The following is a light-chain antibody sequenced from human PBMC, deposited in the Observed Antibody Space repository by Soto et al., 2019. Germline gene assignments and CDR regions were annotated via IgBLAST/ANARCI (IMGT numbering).Light chain of an antibody. J-gene: IGLJ1*01. Sequence: QSALTQPASVSGSPGQSIAISCIGVRTDGDGHDYVSWYQQHPGQAPQLIIYDVYNRPSGVSDRFSGSKSGNTASLVISGLQAEDEADYFCTSYTASSPFYVFGAGTKSPS. CDR3: TSYTASSPFYV. CDR2: DVY. CDR1: RTDGDGHDY. V-gene: IGLV2-14*03.